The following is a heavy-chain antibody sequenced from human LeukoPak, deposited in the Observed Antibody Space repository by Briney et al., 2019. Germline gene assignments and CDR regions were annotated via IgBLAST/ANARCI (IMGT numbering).Heavy chain of an antibody. CDR3: TRDRAVAGIFDY. J-gene: IGHJ4*02. CDR2: IRSKAYGGTT. Sequence: GGSLRLSCTASGFTFGDYAMSWVRQAPGKGLEWVGFIRSKAYGGTTEYAASVKGRFTISRDDSKSIAYLQKNSLKTEDTAVYYCTRDRAVAGIFDYWGQGTLVTVSS. V-gene: IGHV3-49*04. D-gene: IGHD6-19*01. CDR1: GFTFGDYA.